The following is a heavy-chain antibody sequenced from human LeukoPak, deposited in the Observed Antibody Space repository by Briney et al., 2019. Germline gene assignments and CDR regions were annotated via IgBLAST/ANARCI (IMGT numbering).Heavy chain of an antibody. CDR2: ISAYNGNT. J-gene: IGHJ4*02. Sequence: GASVKVSCKASGYTFTSYGISWVRQAPGQGLEWMGWISAYNGNTNYAQKLQGRVTMTTDKSTSTAYMELSGLRSEDTAVYYCARDIGIAARTTRFDYWGQGTLVTVSS. D-gene: IGHD6-6*01. CDR3: ARDIGIAARTTRFDY. V-gene: IGHV1-18*04. CDR1: GYTFTSYG.